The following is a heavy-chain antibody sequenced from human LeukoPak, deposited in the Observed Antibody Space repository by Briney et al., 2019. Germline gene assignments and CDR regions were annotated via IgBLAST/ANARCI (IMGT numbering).Heavy chain of an antibody. Sequence: GGSLRLSCAASGFTFSSYAMHWVRQAPGKGLEWVAVISYDGSNKYYADSVKGRFTISRDNSKNTLYLQMNSLRAEDTAVYYCAKGPIGYDSSGYYHTYEGMDVWGQGTTVTVSS. CDR1: GFTFSSYA. J-gene: IGHJ6*02. V-gene: IGHV3-30*04. CDR2: ISYDGSNK. CDR3: AKGPIGYDSSGYYHTYEGMDV. D-gene: IGHD3-22*01.